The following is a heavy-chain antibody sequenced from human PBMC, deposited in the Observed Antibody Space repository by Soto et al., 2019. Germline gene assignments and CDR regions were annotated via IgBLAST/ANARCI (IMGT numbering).Heavy chain of an antibody. CDR1: GFTVSSNY. CDR3: ARDPSSYYYYGMDV. V-gene: IGHV3-53*02. CDR2: IDSGGST. Sequence: EVQLVETGGGLIQPGGSLRLSCAASGFTVSSNYMSWVRQAPGKGLEWVSVIDSGGSTYYADSVKGRFTISRDNSKNTLYLQMNSLRAEDTAVYYCARDPSSYYYYGMDVWGQGTTVTVSS. J-gene: IGHJ6*02.